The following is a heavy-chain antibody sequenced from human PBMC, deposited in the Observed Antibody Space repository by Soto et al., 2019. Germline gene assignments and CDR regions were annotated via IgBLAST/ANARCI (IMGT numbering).Heavy chain of an antibody. D-gene: IGHD5-12*01. CDR3: ARGPYSGYDSFFYFDY. V-gene: IGHV1-46*03. J-gene: IGHJ4*02. Sequence: GASVKVSCKASGYTFTSYYMHWVRQAPGQGLEWMGIINPSGGSTSYAQKFQGRVTMTRDTSTSTVYMELSSLRSEDTAVYYCARGPYSGYDSFFYFDYWGQGTLVTVSS. CDR2: INPSGGST. CDR1: GYTFTSYY.